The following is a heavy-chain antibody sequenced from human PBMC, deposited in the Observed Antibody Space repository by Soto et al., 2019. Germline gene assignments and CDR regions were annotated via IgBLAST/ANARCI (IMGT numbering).Heavy chain of an antibody. Sequence: PGGSLRLSCAASGFTFSSYAMHWVRQAPGKGLEWVAVIWYDGSNKYYADSVKGRFTISRDNSKNTLYLQMNSLRAEDTAVYYCARLEYSSSLDYWGQGTLVTVSS. CDR3: ARLEYSSSLDY. V-gene: IGHV3-33*08. J-gene: IGHJ4*02. D-gene: IGHD6-6*01. CDR1: GFTFSSYA. CDR2: IWYDGSNK.